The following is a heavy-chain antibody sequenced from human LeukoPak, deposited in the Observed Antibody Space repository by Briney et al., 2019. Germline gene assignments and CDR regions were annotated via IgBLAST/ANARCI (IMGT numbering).Heavy chain of an antibody. D-gene: IGHD3-10*01. CDR2: ISWNTGQI. CDR3: AKGRSLKQCITHSGAEYFEY. CDR1: GFSFDDYA. J-gene: IGHJ4*02. Sequence: PGGSLRLSCAASGFSFDDYAMYWVRQAPGKGLEWVSGISWNTGQIEYADSVRGRFTISRDNSKKSLYLQMNSLRSEDTALYFCAKGRSLKQCITHSGAEYFEYWGQGALVTVSS. V-gene: IGHV3-9*01.